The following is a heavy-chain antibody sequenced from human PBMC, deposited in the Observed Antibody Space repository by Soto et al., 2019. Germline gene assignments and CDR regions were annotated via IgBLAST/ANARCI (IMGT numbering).Heavy chain of an antibody. V-gene: IGHV5-10-1*01. CDR2: IDPSDSYT. J-gene: IGHJ6*02. Sequence: GESLKISCKGSGYSFTSYWISWVRQMPGKGLEWMGRIDPSDSYTNYSPSFQGHVTISADKSISTAYLQWSSLKASDTAMYYCATYSGYEDYYYYYGMDVWGQGTTVTVS. D-gene: IGHD5-12*01. CDR1: GYSFTSYW. CDR3: ATYSGYEDYYYYYGMDV.